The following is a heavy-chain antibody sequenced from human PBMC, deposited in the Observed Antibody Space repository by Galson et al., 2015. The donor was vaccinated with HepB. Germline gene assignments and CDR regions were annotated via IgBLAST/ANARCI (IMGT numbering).Heavy chain of an antibody. D-gene: IGHD5-12*01. Sequence: PALVKPTQTLTLTCTFSGFSLTTSGVGVGWIRQPPGKALEWLALIFWDEDKWFSPSLKSRLTITKDTSKNQVVLTVTNADPGDTGTYFCAHRSRWLHKYFDNWGQGILVTVSS. CDR1: GFSLTTSGVG. V-gene: IGHV2-5*02. J-gene: IGHJ4*02. CDR2: IFWDEDK. CDR3: AHRSRWLHKYFDN.